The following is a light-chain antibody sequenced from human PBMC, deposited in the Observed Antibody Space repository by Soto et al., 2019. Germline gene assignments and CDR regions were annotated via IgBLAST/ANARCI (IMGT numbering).Light chain of an antibody. V-gene: IGKV1-5*01. CDR2: HVS. J-gene: IGKJ1*01. Sequence: QMTQSPSTLSLPPGDRVTIAFRASQTINNWLAWYQQKPGEAPKLLIYHVSTLESGVPSRFSGSGSGTEFTLTIISLQPDDFATYYCEQYYTCSTFGQGSKV. CDR3: EQYYTCST. CDR1: QTINNW.